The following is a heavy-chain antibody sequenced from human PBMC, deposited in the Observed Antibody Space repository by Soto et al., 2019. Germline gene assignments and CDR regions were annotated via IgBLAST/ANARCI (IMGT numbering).Heavy chain of an antibody. Sequence: EVQLVESGGGLVQPGGSLRLSCAASEFTFSGRSVHWVRQAPGKGLVWVSGIDKVGTDSTYADSVKGRFTSSRDNAKKTVYLQMTSLSVEDTAVDYCARGWFGPDVWGKGTTVTVSS. V-gene: IGHV3-74*01. CDR1: EFTFSGRS. D-gene: IGHD3-10*01. J-gene: IGHJ6*03. CDR2: IDKVGTDS. CDR3: ARGWFGPDV.